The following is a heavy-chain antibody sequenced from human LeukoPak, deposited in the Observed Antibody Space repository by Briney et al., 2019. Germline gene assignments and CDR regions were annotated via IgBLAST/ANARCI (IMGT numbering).Heavy chain of an antibody. CDR1: GFTFSSYA. V-gene: IGHV3-23*01. J-gene: IGHJ4*02. Sequence: GGSLRLSCAASGFTFSSYAMSWVRQAPGKGLEWVSAISGSDAGTYYADSVKGRFTISRDNSKNTLYLQMNSLRAEDAAVYYCAKAPLGRCTGAICYSFDYWGQGTLVTVSS. CDR3: AKAPLGRCTGAICYSFDY. CDR2: ISGSDAGT. D-gene: IGHD2-8*02.